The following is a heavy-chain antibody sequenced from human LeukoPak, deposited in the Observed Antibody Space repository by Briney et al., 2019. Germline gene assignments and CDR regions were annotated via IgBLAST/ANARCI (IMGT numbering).Heavy chain of an antibody. J-gene: IGHJ4*02. D-gene: IGHD4-17*01. CDR3: ARHMKGRGLLTVTKYYFDY. V-gene: IGHV4-59*01. CDR2: FYYSGST. Sequence: SETLSLTCTLSGGSISSYYWSWIRQPPGKGLEWIGYFYYSGSTNYNPSLKSRVTISVDTSKNQFSLKLSSVTAADTAVYYCARHMKGRGLLTVTKYYFDYWGQGTLVTVSS. CDR1: GGSISSYY.